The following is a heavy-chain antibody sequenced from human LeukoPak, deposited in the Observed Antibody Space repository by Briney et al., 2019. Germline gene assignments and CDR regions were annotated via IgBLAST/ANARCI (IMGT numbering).Heavy chain of an antibody. Sequence: PSQTLSLTCTVSGGSIRLYYRGWIRQPPGKGLEWIGYFYDTRSPKYNPSLERRVTISVDMSRNQFSLNLTSVTAADTAVYYCARGRGSLTYWGQGTLATVSS. CDR1: GGSIRLYY. V-gene: IGHV4-59*01. D-gene: IGHD3-10*01. CDR3: ARGRGSLTY. CDR2: FYDTRSP. J-gene: IGHJ4*02.